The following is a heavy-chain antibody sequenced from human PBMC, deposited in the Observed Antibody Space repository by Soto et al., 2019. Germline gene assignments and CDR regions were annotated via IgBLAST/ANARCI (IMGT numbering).Heavy chain of an antibody. Sequence: ASVKVSCKASGGTFSSYTISWVRQAPGQGLEWMGRIIPILGIANYAQKFQGRVTITADKSTSTAYMELSSLRSEDTAVYYCARSTVRGAFVDYWGQGNLVTVSS. CDR2: IIPILGIA. CDR1: GGTFSSYT. CDR3: ARSTVRGAFVDY. J-gene: IGHJ4*02. D-gene: IGHD3-10*01. V-gene: IGHV1-69*02.